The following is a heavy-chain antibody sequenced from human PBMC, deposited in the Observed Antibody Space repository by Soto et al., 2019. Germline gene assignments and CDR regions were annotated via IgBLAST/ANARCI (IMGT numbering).Heavy chain of an antibody. CDR1: GFTFSNYA. D-gene: IGHD3-3*01. J-gene: IGHJ6*02. V-gene: IGHV3-21*01. CDR3: AREIRNYYGMDV. Sequence: PGGSLRLSCAASGFTFSNYAMNWVRQAPGKGLEWVSSISTSSSYIYYADSVKGRFTISRDNAKNSLYLQMNSLRAEDTAVYYCAREIRNYYGMDVWGQGTTVTVS. CDR2: ISTSSSYI.